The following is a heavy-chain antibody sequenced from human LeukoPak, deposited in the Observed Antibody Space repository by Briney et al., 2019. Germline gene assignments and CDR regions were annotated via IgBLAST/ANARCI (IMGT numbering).Heavy chain of an antibody. CDR3: VKVLQRAPIYGLDV. CDR2: ISFAGTNK. V-gene: IGHV3-30*18. CDR1: AFTFSSYD. Sequence: GGSLRLSCAASAFTFSSYDMHWVRQAPGKGLEWVAVISFAGTNKYYADSVRGRFTISRDNSKNTLFLQMNSLRVEDSAVYYCVKVLQRAPIYGLDVWGQGTTVTVSS. J-gene: IGHJ6*02.